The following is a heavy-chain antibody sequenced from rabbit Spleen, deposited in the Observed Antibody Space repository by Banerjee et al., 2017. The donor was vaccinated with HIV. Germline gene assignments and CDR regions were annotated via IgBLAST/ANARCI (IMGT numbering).Heavy chain of an antibody. D-gene: IGHD8-1*01. CDR2: IDVGSSGFT. CDR1: GFSFSSSDY. CDR3: ARDTGSSFSSYGMDL. Sequence: QSLEESGGDLVKPGASLTLNCTASGFSFSSSDYMCWVRQAPGKGLEWIACIDVGSSGFTYFASWAKGRFTCSKTSSTTVTLQMTSLTVADTATYFCARDTGSSFSSYGMDLWGQGTLVTVS. V-gene: IGHV1S40*01. J-gene: IGHJ6*01.